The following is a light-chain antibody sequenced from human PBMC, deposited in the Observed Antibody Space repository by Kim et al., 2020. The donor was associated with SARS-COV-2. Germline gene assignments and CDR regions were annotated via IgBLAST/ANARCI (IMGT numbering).Light chain of an antibody. CDR3: GADHGSGSNFVYV. CDR2: VGTGGIVG. Sequence: CTLSSGYSNYNVDWYQQRPGKGPRFVMRVGTGGIVGSKGDGIPDRFSVLGSGLNRYLTIKNIQEEDESDYHCGADHGSGSNFVYVFGTGTKVTVL. J-gene: IGLJ1*01. CDR1: SGYSNYN. V-gene: IGLV9-49*01.